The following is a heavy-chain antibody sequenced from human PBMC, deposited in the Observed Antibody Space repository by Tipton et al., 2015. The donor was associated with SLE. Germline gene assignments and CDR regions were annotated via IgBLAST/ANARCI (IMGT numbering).Heavy chain of an antibody. D-gene: IGHD4-23*01. CDR3: ARHGNQDY. J-gene: IGHJ4*02. Sequence: LRLSCTVSGGSISSGTYYWTWIRQPAGKGLEWIGRLYTSGSTNYNPSLQSRITISIDTSKNQFSLKLSSVTAADTAVYYCARHGNQDYWGQGTLVTVSS. V-gene: IGHV4-61*02. CDR1: GGSISSGTYY. CDR2: LYTSGST.